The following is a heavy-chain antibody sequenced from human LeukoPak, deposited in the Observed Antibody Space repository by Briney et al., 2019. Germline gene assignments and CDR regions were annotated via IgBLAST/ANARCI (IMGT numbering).Heavy chain of an antibody. CDR1: GFTFSSYA. CDR3: ARDPATAMGLYYFDY. V-gene: IGHV3-48*04. CDR2: ISSSSSYT. Sequence: HPGRSLRLSCAASGFTFSSYAMHWVRQAPGKGLEWVSYISSSSSYTNYADSVKGRFTISRDNAKNSLYLQMNSLRAEDTAVYYCARDPATAMGLYYFDYWGQGTLVTVSS. J-gene: IGHJ4*02. D-gene: IGHD5-18*01.